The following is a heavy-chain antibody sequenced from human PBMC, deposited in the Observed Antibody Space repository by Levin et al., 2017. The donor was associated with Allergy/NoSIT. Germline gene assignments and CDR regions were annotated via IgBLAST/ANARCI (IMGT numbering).Heavy chain of an antibody. CDR3: AKDRRGDYSNYWGHGMDV. D-gene: IGHD4-11*01. V-gene: IGHV3-9*01. J-gene: IGHJ6*02. Sequence: GGSLRLSCAASGFTFDDYAMHWVRQAPGKGLEWVSGISWNSGSIGYADSVKGRFTISRDNAKNSLYLQMNSLRAEDTALYYCAKDRRGDYSNYWGHGMDVWGQGTTVTVSS. CDR1: GFTFDDYA. CDR2: ISWNSGSI.